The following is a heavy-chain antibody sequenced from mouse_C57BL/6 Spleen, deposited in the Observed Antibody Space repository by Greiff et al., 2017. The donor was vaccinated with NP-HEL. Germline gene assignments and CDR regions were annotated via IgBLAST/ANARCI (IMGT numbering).Heavy chain of an antibody. J-gene: IGHJ4*01. CDR2: IHPNSGST. V-gene: IGHV1-64*01. CDR1: GYTFTSYW. D-gene: IGHD1-1*01. Sequence: VQLQQPGAELVKPGASVKLSCKASGYTFTSYWMHWVKQRPGQGLEWIGMIHPNSGSTNYNEKFKSKATLTVDKSSSTAYMQLSSLTSEDSAVYYCARAQSTVVATRYYAMDYWGQGTSVTVSS. CDR3: ARAQSTVVATRYYAMDY.